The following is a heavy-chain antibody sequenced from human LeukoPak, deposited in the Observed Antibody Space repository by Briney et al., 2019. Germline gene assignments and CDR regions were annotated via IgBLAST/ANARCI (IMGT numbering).Heavy chain of an antibody. CDR3: ARDHCTSSGCCEYYYYGVDV. J-gene: IGHJ6*02. V-gene: IGHV1-2*02. Sequence: ASVKVSCKASGYTFTDYYIQWVRKAPGQGLEWMGWINPNSGGTNSAQKLQGRVTMTRDTSVSTAYMELSRLRSDDTAVYYCARDHCTSSGCCEYYYYGVDVWGQGTTVTVSS. CDR1: GYTFTDYY. CDR2: INPNSGGT. D-gene: IGHD2-2*01.